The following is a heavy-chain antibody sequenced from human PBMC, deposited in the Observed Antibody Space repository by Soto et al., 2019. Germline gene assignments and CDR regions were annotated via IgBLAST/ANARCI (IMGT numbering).Heavy chain of an antibody. D-gene: IGHD1-1*01. J-gene: IGHJ6*02. CDR3: ARDAGTTLKHPHAMDV. CDR1: GDSVSTSTAS. CDR2: TLYRSKWYN. V-gene: IGHV6-1*02. Sequence: QVQLQQSGPGLVKPSQTLSLTCVISGDSVSTSTASWSWIRQSPSRGLEWLGRTLYRSKWYNEYAVSVKSRITFNSATSKNQISLHLNSVTPEDTAVYYCARDAGTTLKHPHAMDVWGQGTKVTVS.